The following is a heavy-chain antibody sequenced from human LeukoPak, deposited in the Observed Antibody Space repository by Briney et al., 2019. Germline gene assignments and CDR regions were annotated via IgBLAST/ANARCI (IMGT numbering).Heavy chain of an antibody. CDR1: GGSISSYY. V-gene: IGHV4-59*01. CDR2: IYYSGSA. J-gene: IGHJ6*04. CDR3: ARDQIYGSGSHRYYYGMDV. Sequence: SETLSLNCTVSGGSISSYYWSWIRQPPGKGLEWIGYIYYSGSANYNPSLKSRVTISVDTSKNQFSLELSSVTAADTAVYYCARDQIYGSGSHRYYYGMDVWGKGTTVTVSS. D-gene: IGHD3-10*01.